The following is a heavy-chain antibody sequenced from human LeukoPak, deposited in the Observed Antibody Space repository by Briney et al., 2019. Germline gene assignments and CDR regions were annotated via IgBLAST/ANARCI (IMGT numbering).Heavy chain of an antibody. J-gene: IGHJ6*02. CDR1: GGSISSYY. CDR3: ARDRSECSSTSCLYYYYYGMDV. CDR2: IYYSGST. V-gene: IGHV4-59*01. D-gene: IGHD2-2*01. Sequence: SETLSLTCTVSGGSISSYYWSWIRQPPGKGLEWIAYIYYSGSTNYNPSLKSRVTISVDTSKNQFSLKLSSVTAADAAVYYCARDRSECSSTSCLYYYYYGMDVWGQGTTVTVSS.